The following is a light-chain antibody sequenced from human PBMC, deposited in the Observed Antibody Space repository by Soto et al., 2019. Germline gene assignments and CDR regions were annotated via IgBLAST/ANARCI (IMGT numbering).Light chain of an antibody. CDR3: QPYNNWPLT. J-gene: IGKJ4*01. Sequence: EILMTQSPVTLSVSPGERATLSCMASQSVSSNLAWYQQKPGQAPSLLIYDTSTRATGVPTRFSGSRSGAEFTLTINSLQSEDFAVYYCQPYNNWPLTFGGGTKVDI. V-gene: IGKV3-15*01. CDR1: QSVSSN. CDR2: DTS.